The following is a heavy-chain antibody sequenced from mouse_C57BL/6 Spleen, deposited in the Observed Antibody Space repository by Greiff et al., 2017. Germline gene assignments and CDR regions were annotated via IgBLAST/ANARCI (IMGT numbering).Heavy chain of an antibody. CDR3: ARGRSYYSNFVYAMDY. CDR2: IDPSDSYT. CDR1: GYTFTSYW. D-gene: IGHD2-5*01. J-gene: IGHJ4*01. V-gene: IGHV1-69*01. Sequence: VQLQQPGAELVMPGASVKLSCKASGYTFTSYWMHWVKPRPGPGLEWIGEIDPSDSYTNYNQKFKGKSTLTVDKSSSTAYMQLSSLTSEDSAVYYCARGRSYYSNFVYAMDYWGQGTSVTVSS.